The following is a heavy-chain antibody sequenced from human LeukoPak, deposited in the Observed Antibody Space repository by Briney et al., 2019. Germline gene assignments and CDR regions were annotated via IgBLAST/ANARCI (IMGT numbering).Heavy chain of an antibody. CDR3: ARQLYGSDY. D-gene: IGHD4-17*01. CDR2: VNHSGYT. J-gene: IGHJ4*02. V-gene: IGHV4-34*01. CDR1: GVSFSTYY. Sequence: SETLSLTCDVSGVSFSTYYWSWIRQSPEKGLEWIGEVNHSGYTNYNPSLKGRVTISVDTSKNQFSLKLSSVTAADTAVYYCARQLYGSDYWGQGTLVTVSA.